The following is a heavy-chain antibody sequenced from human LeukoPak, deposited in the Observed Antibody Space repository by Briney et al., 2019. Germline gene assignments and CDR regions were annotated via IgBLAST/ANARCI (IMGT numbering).Heavy chain of an antibody. V-gene: IGHV3-66*01. Sequence: GGSLRLSCAASEFSVGSNYMTWVRQAPGKGLEWVSLNSGGSTYYADSVKGRFTISRDNSKNTLYLQMNSLRAEDTVMYYCARGPSGYHNTGGQGTLVTVSS. CDR3: ARGPSGYHNT. CDR1: EFSVGSNY. CDR2: NSGGST. J-gene: IGHJ4*02. D-gene: IGHD5-12*01.